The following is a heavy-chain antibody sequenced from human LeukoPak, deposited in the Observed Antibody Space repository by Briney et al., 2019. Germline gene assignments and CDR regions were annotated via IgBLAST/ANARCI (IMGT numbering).Heavy chain of an antibody. CDR3: ARDRSGYFQN. D-gene: IGHD3-3*01. CDR1: GFPFSSYA. J-gene: IGHJ1*01. CDR2: ISDSGGST. V-gene: IGHV3-64*04. Sequence: GGSLRLSCSASGFPFSSYAMHWVRQAPGKGLEYVSAISDSGGSTYYADSVKGRFTISRDNSKNTLYLQMNSLRAEDTAVYYCARDRSGYFQNWGQGTLVTVSS.